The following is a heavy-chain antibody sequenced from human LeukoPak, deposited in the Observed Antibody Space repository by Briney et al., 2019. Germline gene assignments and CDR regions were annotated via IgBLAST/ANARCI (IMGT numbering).Heavy chain of an antibody. CDR3: ARVEICGGDCYAFDI. J-gene: IGHJ3*02. V-gene: IGHV4-4*07. D-gene: IGHD2-21*01. Sequence: SETLSLTCTVSGGSISSYYWSWTRQPPGKGLEWIGRIYTSGSTNYNPSLKSRVTMSVDTTKNQFSLKLSSVTAADTAVYYCARVEICGGDCYAFDIWGQGTMVTVSS. CDR2: IYTSGST. CDR1: GGSISSYY.